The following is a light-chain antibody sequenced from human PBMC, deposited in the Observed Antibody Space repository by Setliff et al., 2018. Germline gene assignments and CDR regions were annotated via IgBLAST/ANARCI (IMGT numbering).Light chain of an antibody. CDR2: DVS. Sequence: QSVLTQPRSVSGSPGQSVTISCTGTSSDVGGYNYVSWYQQHPGEAPKLMIYDVSKRPSGVPDRFSGSKSGNTASLTISGLQAEDEADYYCCSYAGSYTSLYVFGTGTKV. CDR1: SSDVGGYNY. J-gene: IGLJ1*01. CDR3: CSYAGSYTSLYV. V-gene: IGLV2-11*01.